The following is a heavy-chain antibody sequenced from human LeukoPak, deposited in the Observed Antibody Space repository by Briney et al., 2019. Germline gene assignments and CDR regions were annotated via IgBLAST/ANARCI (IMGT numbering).Heavy chain of an antibody. Sequence: GRSLRLSCAASGFTFDDYAMHWVRQAPGKGLEWVSGISWNSGSIGYADSVKGRFTISRDNAKNTLYLQMNSLRAEDTAVYYCAKDPRDGYYYYGMDVWGQGTTVTVSS. CDR3: AKDPRDGYYYYGMDV. CDR1: GFTFDDYA. V-gene: IGHV3-9*01. CDR2: ISWNSGSI. J-gene: IGHJ6*02.